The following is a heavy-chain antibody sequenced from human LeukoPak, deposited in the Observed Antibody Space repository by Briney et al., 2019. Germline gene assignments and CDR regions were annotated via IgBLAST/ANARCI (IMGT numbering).Heavy chain of an antibody. Sequence: GGSLRLSCAASGFTFSTYAMTWVRLAPGKGLEWVSYISSSGSTIYYADSVKGRFTISRDNAKNSLYLQMNSLRAEDTAVYYCARAVAVSWGYYYYYMDVWGKGTTVTISS. CDR3: ARAVAVSWGYYYYYMDV. CDR1: GFTFSTYA. J-gene: IGHJ6*03. D-gene: IGHD6-13*01. CDR2: ISSSGSTI. V-gene: IGHV3-48*03.